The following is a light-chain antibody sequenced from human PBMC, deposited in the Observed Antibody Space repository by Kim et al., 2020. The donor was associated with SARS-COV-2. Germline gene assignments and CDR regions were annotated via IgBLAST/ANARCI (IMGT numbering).Light chain of an antibody. CDR1: SNDVGGYNY. CDR3: CSYAGSYTV. V-gene: IGLV2-11*03. J-gene: IGLJ2*01. CDR2: DVS. Sequence: PGQSATNSCTRTSNDVGGYNYVSWYQQHPGKAPKLMIDDVSNRPSGVPDRFSGSKSGNTASLTISGLQPEDEADYYCCSYAGSYTVFGGGTQLTVL.